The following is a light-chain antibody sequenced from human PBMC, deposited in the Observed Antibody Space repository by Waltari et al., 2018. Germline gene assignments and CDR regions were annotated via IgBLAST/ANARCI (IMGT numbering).Light chain of an antibody. V-gene: IGLV8-61*01. CDR3: ALYMGSGIWM. Sequence: QTVVTQEPSLSVSPGGTVPLPCALSSGSLSTTSYATWYQQPPGQAPRTLVYKANARSSGVPDRFSGSILGNTAALTITGAQADDESDYYCALYMGSGIWMFGGGTRLTVL. CDR2: KAN. CDR1: SGSLSTTSY. J-gene: IGLJ3*02.